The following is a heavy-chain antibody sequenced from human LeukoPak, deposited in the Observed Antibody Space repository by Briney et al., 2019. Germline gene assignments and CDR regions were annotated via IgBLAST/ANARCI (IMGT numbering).Heavy chain of an antibody. V-gene: IGHV3-15*01. CDR1: GFTFSNAW. D-gene: IGHD5-12*01. J-gene: IGHJ4*02. CDR3: AQASGYDRY. CDR2: IKGKTEGGTT. Sequence: PGGSLRLSCAASGFTFSNAWMTWVRQAPGKGLEWVGRIKGKTEGGTTDYAAPVKGRFTISRDDSRNMLYLHMNSLETEDTAVYYCAQASGYDRYWGQGTLVTVSS.